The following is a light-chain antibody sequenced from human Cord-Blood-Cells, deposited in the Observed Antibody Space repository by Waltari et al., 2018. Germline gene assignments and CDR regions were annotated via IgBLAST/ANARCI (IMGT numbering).Light chain of an antibody. CDR3: LLSYSGARV. V-gene: IGLV7-46*01. CDR2: DPS. Sequence: HAVLPQEPSLTVSPGGTVTLTCCLSTRAVTRGHYPYWFQQKPGQAPRTLIYDPSNKHSWTPARFSGSLLGGKAALTLSGAQPEDEAEYYCLLSYSGARVFGGGTKLTVL. J-gene: IGLJ3*02. CDR1: TRAVTRGHY.